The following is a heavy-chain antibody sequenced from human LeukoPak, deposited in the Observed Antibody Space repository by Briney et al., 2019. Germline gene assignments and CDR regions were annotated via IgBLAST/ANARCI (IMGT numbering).Heavy chain of an antibody. CDR3: AREGDYGDYVDY. CDR2: IYSGGST. D-gene: IGHD4-17*01. J-gene: IGHJ4*02. CDR1: GFTVSSNY. V-gene: IGHV3-66*02. Sequence: GGSLRLSCAASGFTVSSNYMSWVRQASGKGLEWVSVIYSGGSTYYADSVKGRFTISRDNSKNTLYLQMNSLRAEDTAVYYCAREGDYGDYVDYWGQGTLVTVSS.